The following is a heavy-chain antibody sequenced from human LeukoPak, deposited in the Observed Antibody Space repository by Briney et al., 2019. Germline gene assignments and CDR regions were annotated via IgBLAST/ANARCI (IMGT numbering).Heavy chain of an antibody. V-gene: IGHV1-8*02. J-gene: IGHJ4*02. CDR3: AKAPMGAAALY. Sequence: GASVKVSCKASGGTFSSYAISWVRQAPGQGLEWMGWMNPISGDAGFAQKFQGRLTLTRDTSISTAYMELSSLTSEDTAFYYCAKAPMGAAALYWGQGTPVTVSS. CDR2: MNPISGDA. D-gene: IGHD6-13*01. CDR1: GGTFSSYA.